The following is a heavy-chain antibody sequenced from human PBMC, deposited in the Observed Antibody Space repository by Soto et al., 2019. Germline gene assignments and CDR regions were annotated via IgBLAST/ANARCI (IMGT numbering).Heavy chain of an antibody. J-gene: IGHJ4*02. CDR3: ATALRTRSTIITLDY. V-gene: IGHV1-69*01. Sequence: QVQLVQSGAEVKKPGSSVKVSCKASGGTFGSYAFSWMRQAPGQGLEWRVGIIPVSGAAHYAQKFKGRVTITAYESTRTAFMELSSLISPDTAFYYCATALRTRSTIITLDYLGAGTPVIVSS. D-gene: IGHD3-10*01. CDR1: GGTFGSYA. CDR2: IIPVSGAA.